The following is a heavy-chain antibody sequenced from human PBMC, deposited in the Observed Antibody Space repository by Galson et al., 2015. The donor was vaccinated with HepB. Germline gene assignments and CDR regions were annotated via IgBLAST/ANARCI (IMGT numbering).Heavy chain of an antibody. CDR3: ARDPRLQYGGYGYYFDY. D-gene: IGHD5-12*01. J-gene: IGHJ4*02. CDR1: GFTFSSYW. Sequence: SLRLSCAASGFTFSSYWMSWVRQAPGKGLEWVANIKQDGSEKYYVDSVKGRFTISRDNAKNSLYLQMNSLRAEDTAVYYCARDPRLQYGGYGYYFDYWGQGTLVTVSS. CDR2: IKQDGSEK. V-gene: IGHV3-7*03.